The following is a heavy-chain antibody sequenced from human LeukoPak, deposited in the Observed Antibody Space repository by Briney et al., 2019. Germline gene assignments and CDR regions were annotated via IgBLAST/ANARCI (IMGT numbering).Heavy chain of an antibody. V-gene: IGHV4-38-2*02. CDR1: GYSISSGYY. Sequence: PSETLSLTCTVSGYSISSGYYWGWIRQPPGKGLEWIGSIYHSGSTYYNPSLRSRITISIDTSKNQFSLKPSSVTAADTAVYYCAREAFSSGYYDDYWGQGTLVTVSS. CDR3: AREAFSSGYYDDY. D-gene: IGHD3-22*01. CDR2: IYHSGST. J-gene: IGHJ4*02.